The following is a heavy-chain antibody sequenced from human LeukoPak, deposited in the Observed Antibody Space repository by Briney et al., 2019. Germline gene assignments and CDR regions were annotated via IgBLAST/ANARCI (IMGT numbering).Heavy chain of an antibody. V-gene: IGHV4-59*01. D-gene: IGHD6-6*01. J-gene: IGHJ5*02. Sequence: SETLSLTCTVSGGSISSYYWSWIRQPPGKGLEWIGYIYYSGSTNYNPSPKSRVTISVDTSKNQFSLKLSSVTAADTAVYYCAREAFDSSSSPSKFDPWGQGTLVTVSS. CDR1: GGSISSYY. CDR2: IYYSGST. CDR3: AREAFDSSSSPSKFDP.